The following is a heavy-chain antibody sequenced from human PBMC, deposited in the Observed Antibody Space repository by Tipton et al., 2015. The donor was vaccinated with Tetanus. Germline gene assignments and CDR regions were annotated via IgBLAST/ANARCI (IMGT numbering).Heavy chain of an antibody. V-gene: IGHV3-7*01. J-gene: IGHJ4*02. Sequence: SLRLSCAASGFTFSTYWMSWVRQAPGKGLEWVAKIKEDGSEKYYVDSVKGRFTISRDNAENSLYLQMNSLRAEDTAVYYCARDPTRRFDYWGPGTLVTVSS. D-gene: IGHD1/OR15-1a*01. CDR3: ARDPTRRFDY. CDR2: IKEDGSEK. CDR1: GFTFSTYW.